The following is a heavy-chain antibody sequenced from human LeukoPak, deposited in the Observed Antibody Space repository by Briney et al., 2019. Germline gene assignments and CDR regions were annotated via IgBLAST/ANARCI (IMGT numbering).Heavy chain of an antibody. CDR2: ISWNSGSI. Sequence: PGGSLRLSCAASGFTFDDYAMHWVRQAPGKGLEWVSGISWNSGSIGYADSVKGRFTISRDNARNSLYLQMNSLRAENTAVYYCARGAWGLDYWGQGTLVTVSS. CDR3: ARGAWGLDY. CDR1: GFTFDDYA. J-gene: IGHJ4*02. V-gene: IGHV3-9*01. D-gene: IGHD7-27*01.